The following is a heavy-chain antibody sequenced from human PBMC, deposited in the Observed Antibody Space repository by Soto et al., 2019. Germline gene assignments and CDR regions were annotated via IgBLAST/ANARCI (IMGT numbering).Heavy chain of an antibody. V-gene: IGHV1-69*13. J-gene: IGHJ4*02. CDR3: ARVSYYYDSSGQYLFDY. D-gene: IGHD3-22*01. CDR1: GGTFSSYA. CDR2: IIPIFGTA. Sequence: SVKVSCKASGGTFSSYAISWVRQAPGQGLEWMGGIIPIFGTANYAQKFQGGVTITADESTSTAYMELSSLRSEDTAVYYCARVSYYYDSSGQYLFDYWGQGTLVTVSS.